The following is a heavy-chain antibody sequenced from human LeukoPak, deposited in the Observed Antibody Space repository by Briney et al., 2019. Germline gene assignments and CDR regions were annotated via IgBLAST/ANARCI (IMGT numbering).Heavy chain of an antibody. V-gene: IGHV3-30*18. CDR1: GFTFSSYG. Sequence: PGGSLRLSCAASGFTFSSYGMHWVRQAPGKGLEWVAVISYDGSNKYYADSVKGRFTIPRDNSKNTLYLQMNSLRAEDTAVYYCAKAEDQNWFDPWGQGTLVTVSS. CDR2: ISYDGSNK. CDR3: AKAEDQNWFDP. D-gene: IGHD2-2*01. J-gene: IGHJ5*02.